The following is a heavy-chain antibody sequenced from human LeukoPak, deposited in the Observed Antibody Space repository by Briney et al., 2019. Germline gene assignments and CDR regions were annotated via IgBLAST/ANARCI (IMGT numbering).Heavy chain of an antibody. CDR2: IHYSGSP. V-gene: IGHV4-59*01. D-gene: IGHD3-10*01. CDR3: ARGGYYGSGNDFRFDP. Sequence: PSETLSLTCTVSGGSISSYYWSWIRQPPGKGLEWIGYIHYSGSPNYNPSLKSRVTISVDTSKSQFSLKLSSVTAADTAIYYCARGGYYGSGNDFRFDPWGQGTLVTVSS. CDR1: GGSISSYY. J-gene: IGHJ5*02.